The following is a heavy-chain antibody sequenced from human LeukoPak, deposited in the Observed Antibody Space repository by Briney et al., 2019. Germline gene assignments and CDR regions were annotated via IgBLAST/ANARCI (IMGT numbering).Heavy chain of an antibody. D-gene: IGHD2-15*01. V-gene: IGHV3-15*01. CDR3: TTEAGYCSGGGCHDAFDI. Sequence: PGGSLRLSCAASGFTFSNAWMSWVRQAPGKGLEWVGRIKSKTDGGTTDYAAPVKGRFTISRDDSKNTLYLQMNSLKTEDTAVYYCTTEAGYCSGGGCHDAFDIWGQGTMVTVSS. CDR1: GFTFSNAW. J-gene: IGHJ3*02. CDR2: IKSKTDGGTT.